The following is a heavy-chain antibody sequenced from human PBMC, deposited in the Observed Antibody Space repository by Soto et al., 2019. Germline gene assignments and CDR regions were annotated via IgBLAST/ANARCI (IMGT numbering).Heavy chain of an antibody. V-gene: IGHV3-48*03. J-gene: IGHJ4*02. D-gene: IGHD3-16*01. CDR2: ISGSGTT. CDR1: GYTFNSHE. CDR3: ARGGIH. Sequence: GGSLRLSCVASGYTFNSHEMNWVRQAPGKGLEWISSISGSGTTNYAESVKGRFTISRDNAHKPLFLEMKDLRVEDTAVYYCARGGIHWGQGTLVTVSS.